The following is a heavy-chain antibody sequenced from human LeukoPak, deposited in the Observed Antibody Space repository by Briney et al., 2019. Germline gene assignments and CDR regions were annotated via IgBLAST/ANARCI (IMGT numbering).Heavy chain of an antibody. CDR1: GFTVSSNY. Sequence: PGGSLRLSCAASGFTVSSNYMSWVRQAPGKGLEWVSIIYRDGGTDYADSVKGRFTISRDNSNNTLYLQMNSLRAEDTAVYYCARDDYYDSTGIFDCWGQGTLVTVSS. D-gene: IGHD3-22*01. V-gene: IGHV3-53*01. CDR2: IYRDGGT. CDR3: ARDDYYDSTGIFDC. J-gene: IGHJ4*02.